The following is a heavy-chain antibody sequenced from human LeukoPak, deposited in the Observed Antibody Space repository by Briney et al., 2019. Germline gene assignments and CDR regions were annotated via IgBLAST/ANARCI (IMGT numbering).Heavy chain of an antibody. J-gene: IGHJ6*02. Sequence: GASVKVSCKASGGTFSSYAISWVRQAPGQGLEWIGGIIPIFGTANYAQKFQGRVTITADESTSTAYMELSSLRSEDTAVYYCARYDSSGYYYYYYGMDVWGQGTTVTVSS. CDR3: ARYDSSGYYYYYYGMDV. D-gene: IGHD3-22*01. V-gene: IGHV1-69*13. CDR1: GGTFSSYA. CDR2: IIPIFGTA.